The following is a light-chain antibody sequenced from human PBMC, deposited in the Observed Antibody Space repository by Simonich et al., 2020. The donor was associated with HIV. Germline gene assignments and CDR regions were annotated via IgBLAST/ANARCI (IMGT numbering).Light chain of an antibody. CDR3: SSYTSSIDVV. V-gene: IGLV2-14*01. CDR1: SSDVGGYNY. Sequence: QSALTQPASVSGSPGQSITISCTGTSSDVGGYNYVSWYQQHPAKAPKLMIYDVSKRPSGVSNRFSGSKSGNTASLTISGLQAEDEADYYCSSYTSSIDVVFGGGTKLTVL. CDR2: DVS. J-gene: IGLJ2*01.